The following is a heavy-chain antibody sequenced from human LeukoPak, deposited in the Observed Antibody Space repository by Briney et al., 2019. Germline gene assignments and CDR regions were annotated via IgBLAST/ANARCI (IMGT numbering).Heavy chain of an antibody. CDR3: ARLPLARSGGQLRFLEWLLYRNMDV. D-gene: IGHD3-3*01. J-gene: IGHJ6*03. CDR2: INHSGST. CDR1: GGSFSGYY. Sequence: SETLSLTCAVYGGSFSGYYWSWIRQPPGKGLEWIGEINHSGSTNYNPSLKSRVTISVDTSKNQFSLKLSSVTAADTAVYYCARLPLARSGGQLRFLEWLLYRNMDVWGKGTTVTVSS. V-gene: IGHV4-34*01.